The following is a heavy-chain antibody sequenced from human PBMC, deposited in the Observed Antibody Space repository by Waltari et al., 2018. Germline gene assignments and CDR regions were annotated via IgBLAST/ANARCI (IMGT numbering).Heavy chain of an antibody. Sequence: QVQLQESGPGLVKPSETLSLTCAVSGYSISSGYYWGWIRPPPGKGLEWIGSIYHSGSTYYNPSLKSRVTISVDTSKNQFSLKLSSVTAADTAVYYCASGPLRFLEWDLFDYWGQGTLVTVSS. V-gene: IGHV4-38-2*01. D-gene: IGHD3-3*01. CDR2: IYHSGST. CDR1: GYSISSGYY. CDR3: ASGPLRFLEWDLFDY. J-gene: IGHJ4*02.